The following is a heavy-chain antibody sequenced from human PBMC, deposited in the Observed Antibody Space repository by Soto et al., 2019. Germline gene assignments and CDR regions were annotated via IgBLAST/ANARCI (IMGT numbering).Heavy chain of an antibody. V-gene: IGHV1-3*01. D-gene: IGHD3-9*01. CDR2: INAGNGNT. CDR3: ASPWYFDGSSGMAG. Sequence: PGQRLEWMGWINAGNGNTKYSQKFQGRVTITRDTSASTAYMELSSLRSEDTAVYYCASPWYFDGSSGMAGWGQGNTVTVSS. J-gene: IGHJ6*02.